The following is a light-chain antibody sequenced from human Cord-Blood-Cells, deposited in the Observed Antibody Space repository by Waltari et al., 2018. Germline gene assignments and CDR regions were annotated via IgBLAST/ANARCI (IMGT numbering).Light chain of an antibody. CDR2: AAS. J-gene: IGKJ3*01. Sequence: DIQMTQSPSSLSASVGDRVTITCRASQSISSYLNWYQPKPGKAPKLLIYAASSLQSGVPSRFSGSGSGTDFTLTSSSLQPEDFATYYCQQSYSTPRTFGPWTKVDIK. V-gene: IGKV1-39*01. CDR3: QQSYSTPRT. CDR1: QSISSY.